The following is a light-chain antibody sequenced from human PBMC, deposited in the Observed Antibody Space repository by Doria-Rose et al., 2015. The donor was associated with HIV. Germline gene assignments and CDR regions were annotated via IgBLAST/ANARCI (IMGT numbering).Light chain of an antibody. CDR2: DDT. V-gene: IGLV3-21*02. CDR1: NLGSKN. CDR3: QVWDSSSDHVV. Sequence: VSVAPGQTASITCGGHNLGSKNVHWYQQKPGQAPALVVYDDTVRPSGIPDRFSGSKSGNTATLTISRVEAGDEADYFCQVWDSSSDHVVFGGGTKLTAL. J-gene: IGLJ2*01.